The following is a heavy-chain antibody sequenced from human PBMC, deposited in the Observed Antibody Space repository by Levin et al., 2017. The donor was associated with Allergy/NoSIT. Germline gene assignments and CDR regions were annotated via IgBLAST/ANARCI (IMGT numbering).Heavy chain of an antibody. CDR3: AKDGGGIAAAGSGGFYWYFDL. D-gene: IGHD6-13*01. CDR1: GFTFSSYA. J-gene: IGHJ2*01. V-gene: IGHV3-23*01. Sequence: SGGSLRLSCAASGFTFSSYAMSWVRQAPGKGLEWVSAISGSGGSTYYADSVKGRFTISRDNSKNTLYLQMNSLRAEDTAVYYCAKDGGGIAAAGSGGFYWYFDLWGRGTLVTVSS. CDR2: ISGSGGST.